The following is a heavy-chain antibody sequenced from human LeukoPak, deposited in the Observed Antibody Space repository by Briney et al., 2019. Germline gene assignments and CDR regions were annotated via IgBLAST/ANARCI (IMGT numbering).Heavy chain of an antibody. V-gene: IGHV4-34*01. J-gene: IGHJ4*02. CDR1: GGSFSGYY. CDR3: ARGRDYYGSALDY. CDR2: INHSGST. D-gene: IGHD3-10*01. Sequence: PSETLSLTCAVYGGSFSGYYWSWIRQPPGKGLEWIGEINHSGSTNYNPSLKSRVTISVDTSKNQFSLKLSSVTAADTAVYYCARGRDYYGSALDYWGQGTLVTVSS.